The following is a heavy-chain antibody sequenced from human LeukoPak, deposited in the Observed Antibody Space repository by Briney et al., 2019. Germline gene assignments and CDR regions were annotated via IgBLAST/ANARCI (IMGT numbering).Heavy chain of an antibody. Sequence: GASVKVSCKASGYTFTSYDINWVRQATGQGLEWMAMINPNSGNTTYAQKFEGTVTLTRDMSTSTVYMDLSSLRSDDTAVYYCARGGDYWGQGTLVTVSS. J-gene: IGHJ4*02. CDR1: GYTFTSYD. V-gene: IGHV1-8*01. CDR3: ARGGDY. CDR2: INPNSGNT.